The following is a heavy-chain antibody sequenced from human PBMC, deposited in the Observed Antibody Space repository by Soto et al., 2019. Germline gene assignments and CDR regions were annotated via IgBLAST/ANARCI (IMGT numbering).Heavy chain of an antibody. J-gene: IGHJ4*02. CDR2: IIPILGIA. CDR3: AMEYCSSTSCYRDY. Sequence: QVQLVQSGAEVKKPGSSVKVSCKASGGTFSSYTISWVRQAPGQGLEWMGRIIPILGIANYAQKFQGRVTFTAEKPTSTAYMELSSLRSEATAVYYCAMEYCSSTSCYRDYWGQGTLVTVSS. V-gene: IGHV1-69*02. CDR1: GGTFSSYT. D-gene: IGHD2-2*02.